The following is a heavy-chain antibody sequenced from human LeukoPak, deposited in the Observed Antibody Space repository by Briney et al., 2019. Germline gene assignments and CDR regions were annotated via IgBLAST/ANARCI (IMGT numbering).Heavy chain of an antibody. D-gene: IGHD3-10*01. CDR1: GFTFSSYA. Sequence: PGRSLRLSCAASGFTFSSYAMSWVRQAPGKGLEWVSAISGSGGSTYYADSVKGRFTISRDNSKNTLYLQMNSLRAEDTAVYYCAKGPQNYYGSGSYPDYWGQGTLVTVSS. CDR3: AKGPQNYYGSGSYPDY. J-gene: IGHJ4*02. V-gene: IGHV3-23*01. CDR2: ISGSGGST.